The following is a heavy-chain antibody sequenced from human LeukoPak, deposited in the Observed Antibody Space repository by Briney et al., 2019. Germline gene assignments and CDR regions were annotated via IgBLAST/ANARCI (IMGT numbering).Heavy chain of an antibody. Sequence: PSETLSLTCTVSGGSISSQCWTWIRQPPGKALEWIGYIYYSGSTIYNPSLKSRVTISVDTSKNQFSLKLSSVTAADTAVYYCASISGIASSGNWFDPWGQGTLVTVSS. V-gene: IGHV4-59*11. CDR3: ASISGIASSGNWFDP. CDR2: IYYSGST. J-gene: IGHJ5*02. D-gene: IGHD6-13*01. CDR1: GGSISSQC.